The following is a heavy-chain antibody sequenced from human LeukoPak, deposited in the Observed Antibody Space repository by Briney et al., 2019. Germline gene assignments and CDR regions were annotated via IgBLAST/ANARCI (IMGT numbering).Heavy chain of an antibody. Sequence: SVKVSCKASGGTFSSYAISWVRQAPGHGLEWMGGIMPIFFTANYAQKFQGRVTITADKSTSTAYMELSSLRSEDTVVYYCARARYCSGGSCYWTPYYYYGMDVWGKGTTVTVSS. CDR1: GGTFSSYA. CDR3: ARARYCSGGSCYWTPYYYYGMDV. D-gene: IGHD2-15*01. J-gene: IGHJ6*04. CDR2: IMPIFFTA. V-gene: IGHV1-69*06.